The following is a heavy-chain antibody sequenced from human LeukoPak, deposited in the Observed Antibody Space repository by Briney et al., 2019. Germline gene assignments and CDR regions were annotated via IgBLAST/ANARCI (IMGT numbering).Heavy chain of an antibody. CDR2: INHSGST. CDR1: GGSFSGYY. CDR3: ARGRIAGTAGNWFDP. D-gene: IGHD2-15*01. Sequence: SETLSLTCAVYGGSFSGYYWSWIRQPPGKGLEWIGEINHSGSTNYNPSLKSRVTMSVDTSKNQFSLKLSSVTAADTAVYYCARGRIAGTAGNWFDPWGQGTLVTVSS. J-gene: IGHJ5*02. V-gene: IGHV4-34*01.